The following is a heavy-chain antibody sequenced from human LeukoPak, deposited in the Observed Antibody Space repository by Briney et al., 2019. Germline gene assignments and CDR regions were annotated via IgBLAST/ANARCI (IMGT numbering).Heavy chain of an antibody. Sequence: SETLSLTCAVSGGSISSGGYSWSWIRQPPGKGLEWIGYIYYSGSTYYNPSLKSRVTISVDTSKNQFSLKLSSVTAADTAVYYCARAQVPAAIDYWGQGTLVTVSS. D-gene: IGHD2-2*01. CDR2: IYYSGST. CDR1: GGSISSGGYS. CDR3: ARAQVPAAIDY. V-gene: IGHV4-30-4*01. J-gene: IGHJ4*02.